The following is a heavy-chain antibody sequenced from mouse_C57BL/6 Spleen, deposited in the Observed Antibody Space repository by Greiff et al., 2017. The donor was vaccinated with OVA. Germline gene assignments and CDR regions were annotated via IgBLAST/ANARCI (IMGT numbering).Heavy chain of an antibody. J-gene: IGHJ2*01. CDR2: IDPSDSYT. CDR1: GYTFTSYW. V-gene: IGHV1-69*01. D-gene: IGHD1-2*01. Sequence: QVQLQQPGAELVMPGASVKLSCKASGYTFTSYWMHWVKQRPGQGLEWIGEIDPSDSYTNYNQKFKGKSTLTVDKSSSTAYMQLSILTSEDSAVYYCARTDTTARYFDYWGQGTTLTVSS. CDR3: ARTDTTARYFDY.